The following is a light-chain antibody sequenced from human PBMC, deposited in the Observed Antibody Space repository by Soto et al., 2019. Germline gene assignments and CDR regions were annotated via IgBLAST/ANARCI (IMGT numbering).Light chain of an antibody. CDR1: NSDVGGYNY. CDR2: EVS. CDR3: SLYTSISTLYV. V-gene: IGLV2-14*01. J-gene: IGLJ1*01. Sequence: QSALVQPASVSGSPGQSITISCTGTNSDVGGYNYVSWYQQHPGKAPELMIYEVSHRPSGVSNRFSGSKSDNTASLTISGLQAEDEADYYCSLYTSISTLYVFGTGTKVTVL.